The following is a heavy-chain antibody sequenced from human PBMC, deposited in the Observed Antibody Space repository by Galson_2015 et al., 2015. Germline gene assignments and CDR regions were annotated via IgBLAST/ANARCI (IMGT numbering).Heavy chain of an antibody. Sequence: SVKVSCKASGYTFTSYAMHWVRQAPGQRLEWMGWINAGNGNTKYSQKFQGRVTITRDTSASTAYMELSSLRSEDTAVYYCARLYCSSTSCPYYFDYWGQGTLVTVSS. J-gene: IGHJ4*02. CDR3: ARLYCSSTSCPYYFDY. CDR1: GYTFTSYA. CDR2: INAGNGNT. V-gene: IGHV1-3*01. D-gene: IGHD2-2*01.